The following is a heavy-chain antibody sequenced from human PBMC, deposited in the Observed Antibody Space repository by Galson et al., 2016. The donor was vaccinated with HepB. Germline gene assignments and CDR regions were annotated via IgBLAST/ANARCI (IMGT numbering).Heavy chain of an antibody. V-gene: IGHV5-51*01. J-gene: IGHJ6*02. CDR2: IYPGDSDT. CDR1: GYSFTSYW. D-gene: IGHD1-7*01. Sequence: QSGAEVKKPGESLKISCKASGYSFTSYWIGWVRQMPGRGLEWMGIIYPGDSDTRYSPSFQGQVTISADKSISTAYLQWSSLKASDTAMYYCARQTIPDYYYYYGMDVWGQGTTVTVSS. CDR3: ARQTIPDYYYYYGMDV.